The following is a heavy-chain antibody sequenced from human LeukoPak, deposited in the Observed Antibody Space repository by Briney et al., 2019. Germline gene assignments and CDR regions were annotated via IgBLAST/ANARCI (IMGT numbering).Heavy chain of an antibody. V-gene: IGHV3-9*01. J-gene: IGHJ4*02. CDR3: AKGRSGSSFDY. CDR1: GFTFDDYA. CDR2: ISWNSGSI. Sequence: GGSLRLSCAASGFTFDDYAMHWVRQAPGKGLEWFSGISWNSGSIGYADSVKGRFTISRDNAKNSLYLQMNSLRAEDTALYYCAKGRSGSSFDYWGQGTLVTVSS.